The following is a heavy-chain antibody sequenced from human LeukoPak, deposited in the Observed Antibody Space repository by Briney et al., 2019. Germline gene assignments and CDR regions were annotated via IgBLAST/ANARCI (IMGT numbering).Heavy chain of an antibody. D-gene: IGHD3-3*01. CDR1: GGSISSYY. J-gene: IGHJ5*02. Sequence: SETLSLTCTVSGGSISSYYWSWIRQPPGKGLEWIGYICYSGSTNYNPSLKSRVTISVDTSKNQFSLKLSSVTAADTAVYYCARAGGYDFWSGYYDRGFDPWGQGTLVTVSS. CDR3: ARAGGYDFWSGYYDRGFDP. CDR2: ICYSGST. V-gene: IGHV4-59*01.